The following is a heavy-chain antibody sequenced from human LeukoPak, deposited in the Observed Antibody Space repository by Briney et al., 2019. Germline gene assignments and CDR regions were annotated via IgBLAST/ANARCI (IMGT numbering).Heavy chain of an antibody. D-gene: IGHD3-22*01. V-gene: IGHV3-48*02. Sequence: GGSLRLSCAASGFTFSSYIMNWVRQAPGKGLEWVSYISSSSSTICYADSVKGRFTISRDNAKNSLYLQMNSLRDEDTAVYYCARDDYDSSGYYKALVWGQGTMVTVSS. CDR2: ISSSSSTI. CDR3: ARDDYDSSGYYKALV. J-gene: IGHJ3*01. CDR1: GFTFSSYI.